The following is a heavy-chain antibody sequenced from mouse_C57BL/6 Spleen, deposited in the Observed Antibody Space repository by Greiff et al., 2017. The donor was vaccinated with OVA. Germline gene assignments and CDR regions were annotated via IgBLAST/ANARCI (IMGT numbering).Heavy chain of an antibody. CDR3: ARSYCGNYDAMDY. Sequence: QVQLQQPGAELVKPGASVKLSCKASGYTFTSYWMHWVKQRPGQGLEWIGMIHPNSGSTNYNEKLKSKATLTVDKSSSTAYMQLSSLTSEDSAVYYCARSYCGNYDAMDYWGQGTSVTVAA. V-gene: IGHV1-64*01. D-gene: IGHD2-10*01. J-gene: IGHJ4*01. CDR1: GYTFTSYW. CDR2: IHPNSGST.